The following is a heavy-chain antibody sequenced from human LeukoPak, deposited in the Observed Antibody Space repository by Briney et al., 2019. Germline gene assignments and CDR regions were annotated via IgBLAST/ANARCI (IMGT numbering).Heavy chain of an antibody. J-gene: IGHJ4*02. D-gene: IGHD4-17*01. Sequence: SETLSLTCAVYGGSFSGYYWSWIRQPPGKGLEWIGEINHSGSTNYNPSLKSRVTISVDTSKNQFSLKLSSVTAADTAVYYCARVSIAVTTGYYFDYWGQGTLVTVSS. CDR2: INHSGST. V-gene: IGHV4-34*01. CDR1: GGSFSGYY. CDR3: ARVSIAVTTGYYFDY.